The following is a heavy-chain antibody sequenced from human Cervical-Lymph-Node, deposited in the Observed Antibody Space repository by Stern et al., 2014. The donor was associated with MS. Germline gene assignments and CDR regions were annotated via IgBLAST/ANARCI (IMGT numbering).Heavy chain of an antibody. V-gene: IGHV3-53*01. Sequence: MQLVQSGGGLIQPGGSLRLSCAPSGFTVSSTYMSWVRQAPGRGLEWVSIIFGGGATAYAVSVKGRFTISRDNSRNTLYLQMNSLRAEDTAFYYCARVPPGYGSNSFFDYWGQGNLVTVSS. CDR1: GFTVSSTY. CDR2: IFGGGAT. D-gene: IGHD4-23*01. J-gene: IGHJ4*02. CDR3: ARVPPGYGSNSFFDY.